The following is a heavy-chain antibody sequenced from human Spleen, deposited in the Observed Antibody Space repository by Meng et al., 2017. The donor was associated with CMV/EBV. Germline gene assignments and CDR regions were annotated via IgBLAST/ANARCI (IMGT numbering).Heavy chain of an antibody. CDR2: ISNSGGTI. CDR3: ARERAQLDLQRGYYYYYGMDV. D-gene: IGHD6-6*01. J-gene: IGHJ6*02. V-gene: IGHV3-48*03. CDR1: GFTFSSYE. Sequence: GGSLRLSCAASGFTFSSYEMNWVRQAPGKGLGWISYISNSGGTIFYDDSVKGPFTISRDNGKNSLYLQMNSLRAEDSAVYYCARERAQLDLQRGYYYYYGMDVWGQGTTVTVSS.